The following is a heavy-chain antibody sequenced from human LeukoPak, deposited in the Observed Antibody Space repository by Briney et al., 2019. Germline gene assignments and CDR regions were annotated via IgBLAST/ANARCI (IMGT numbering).Heavy chain of an antibody. CDR1: GFTFSSYG. J-gene: IGHJ4*02. V-gene: IGHV3-30*02. CDR2: IWYDGSNK. CDR3: AKPEGVATQNPLFDY. D-gene: IGHD5-12*01. Sequence: GGSLRLSCAASGFTFSSYGMHWVRQAPGKGLEWVAVIWYDGSNKYYADSVKGRFTISRDNSRDTLYLQMNSLRAENTAVYYCAKPEGVATQNPLFDYWGQGTLVTVSS.